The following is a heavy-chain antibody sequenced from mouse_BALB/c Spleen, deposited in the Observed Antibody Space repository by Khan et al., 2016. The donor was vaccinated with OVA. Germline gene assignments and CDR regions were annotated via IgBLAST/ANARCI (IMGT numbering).Heavy chain of an antibody. D-gene: IGHD2-1*01. CDR3: ARRGLDGIFAY. V-gene: IGHV1-7*01. J-gene: IGHJ3*01. CDR2: IDPSTDYT. CDR1: GYTFTAYW. Sequence: QVQLQQPGAELAKPGASVKMSCKASGYTFTAYWVHWVQQRPGQGLEWIGYIDPSTDYTEYNQRFKDKATLTTDKSSSTAYMQLSSLTSEDSAVDYCARRGLDGIFAYWGQGTLVTVSA.